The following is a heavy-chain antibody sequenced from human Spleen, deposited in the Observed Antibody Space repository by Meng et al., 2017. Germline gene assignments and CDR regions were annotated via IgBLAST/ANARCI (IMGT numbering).Heavy chain of an antibody. D-gene: IGHD3-3*01. J-gene: IGHJ4*02. CDR1: GFTFSSYA. CDR3: ARVSGRGSGYYGDY. Sequence: GGSLRLSCAASGFTFSSYAMHWVRQAPGKGLEWVAVISYDGSNKYYADSVKGRFTISRDNSKNTLYLQMNSLRAEAMAVYYWARVSGRGSGYYGDYWGQGTLVTVSS. V-gene: IGHV3-30*04. CDR2: ISYDGSNK.